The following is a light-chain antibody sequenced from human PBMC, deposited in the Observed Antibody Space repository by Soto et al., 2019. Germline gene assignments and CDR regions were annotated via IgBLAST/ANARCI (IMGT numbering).Light chain of an antibody. CDR3: QQSYYTPRVT. J-gene: IGKJ3*01. CDR1: QSISKY. V-gene: IGKV1-39*01. Sequence: DIQMTQSPSSLSASVGDRVTITCRASQSISKYLNWYQQKPGKAPKLLIFAASNLQSGVPSRFSASGSGTDFTLTINSLQPDDFATYYCQQSYYTPRVTFGPGTKVEIK. CDR2: AAS.